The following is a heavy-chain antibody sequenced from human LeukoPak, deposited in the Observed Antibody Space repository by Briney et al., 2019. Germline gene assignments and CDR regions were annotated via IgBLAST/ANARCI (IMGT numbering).Heavy chain of an antibody. CDR3: ARGPNRWWVVSRNWGMDV. D-gene: IGHD2-15*01. Sequence: GGSLRLSCAASGLSIGDNSMHWVRQAPGKGLEWVSLISWDESTTYYSDSVKGRFTVSRDSSKNSLHLQMNSLRAEDTALYYCARGPNRWWVVSRNWGMDVWGQGTTVTVSS. V-gene: IGHV3-43*01. J-gene: IGHJ6*02. CDR1: GLSIGDNS. CDR2: ISWDESTT.